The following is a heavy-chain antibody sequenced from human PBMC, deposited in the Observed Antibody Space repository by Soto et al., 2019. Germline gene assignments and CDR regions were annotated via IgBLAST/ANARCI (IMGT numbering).Heavy chain of an antibody. D-gene: IGHD2-15*01. CDR2: ISYDGSNK. CDR3: AKDRREVVVAAPFDY. CDR1: GFTFSSYG. Sequence: QVQLLESGGGVVQPGRSLRLSCAASGFTFSSYGMHWVRQAPGKGLEWVAVISYDGSNKYYADSVKGRFTISRDNSKNTLYLQMNSLRAEDTAVYYCAKDRREVVVAAPFDYWGQGTLVTVSS. V-gene: IGHV3-30*18. J-gene: IGHJ4*02.